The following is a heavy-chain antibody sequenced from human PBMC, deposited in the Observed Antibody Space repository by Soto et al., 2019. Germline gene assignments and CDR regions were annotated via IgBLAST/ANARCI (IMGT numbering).Heavy chain of an antibody. V-gene: IGHV1-18*01. Sequence: AASVKVSCKTSGYTFTSFGISWVRQAPGQGLEWMGWITTDKGKTNYAQKFQGRVTMTTDTSTSTAYMELRSLRSDDTAVYYCATRSPPFAYSAQGSLVPVSS. J-gene: IGHJ4*02. CDR2: ITTDKGKT. CDR1: GYTFTSFG. CDR3: ATRSPPFAY.